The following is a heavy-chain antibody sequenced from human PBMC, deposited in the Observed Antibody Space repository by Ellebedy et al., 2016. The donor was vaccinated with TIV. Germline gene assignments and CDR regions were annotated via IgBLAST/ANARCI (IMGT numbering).Heavy chain of an antibody. CDR1: GGTFSSYA. D-gene: IGHD3-22*01. V-gene: IGHV1-69*06. CDR3: ARARDYYDNSGYSQYYFDY. Sequence: ASVKVSCKASGGTFSSYAISWVRQAPGQGLEWMGGIIPIFGTAKYAQKFQGRVTITADKSTSTAYMELSSLRSEDTAVYYCARARDYYDNSGYSQYYFDYWGQGTLVTVSS. CDR2: IIPIFGTA. J-gene: IGHJ4*02.